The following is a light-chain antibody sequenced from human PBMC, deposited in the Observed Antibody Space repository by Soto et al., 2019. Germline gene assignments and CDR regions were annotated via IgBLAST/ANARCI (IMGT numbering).Light chain of an antibody. CDR2: EVS. V-gene: IGLV2-14*01. CDR3: SSYSISTAYL. J-gene: IGLJ1*01. Sequence: QSALTQPASVSGSPGQSITISCTGTSSDVGGYDYVSWYQLHPGKAPKLMVFEVSNRPSGVSYRFSGSKSGNTASLTISGLQPEDDADYFCSSYSISTAYLFGTGTKLTVL. CDR1: SSDVGGYDY.